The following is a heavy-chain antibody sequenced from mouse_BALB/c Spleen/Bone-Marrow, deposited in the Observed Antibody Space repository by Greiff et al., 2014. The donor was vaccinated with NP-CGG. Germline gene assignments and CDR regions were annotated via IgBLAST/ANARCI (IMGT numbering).Heavy chain of an antibody. D-gene: IGHD1-1*01. CDR2: IYPGNRDT. J-gene: IGHJ2*01. V-gene: IGHV1-5*01. Sequence: VQLQQSGTVLARPGASVKMSCKASGYSFTSYWMHWVKQRPGQGLEWIGAIYPGNRDTSYNQKFKGKAKLTAVTSASTAYMELSSLTNEDSAVYYCTKEWYYGFDYWGQGTTLTVSS. CDR1: GYSFTSYW. CDR3: TKEWYYGFDY.